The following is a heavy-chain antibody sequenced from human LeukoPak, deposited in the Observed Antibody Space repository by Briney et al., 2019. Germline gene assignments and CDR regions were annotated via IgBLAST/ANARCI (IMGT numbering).Heavy chain of an antibody. Sequence: ASVKVSCKASGYTFTGYYMPWVRQAPGQGLEWMGWINPNSGGTNYAQKFQGRVTMTRDTSISTAYMELSRLRSDDTAVYYSARGRITMVRGATAPGYWGQGTLVTVSS. CDR3: ARGRITMVRGATAPGY. V-gene: IGHV1-2*02. CDR1: GYTFTGYY. J-gene: IGHJ4*02. CDR2: INPNSGGT. D-gene: IGHD3-10*01.